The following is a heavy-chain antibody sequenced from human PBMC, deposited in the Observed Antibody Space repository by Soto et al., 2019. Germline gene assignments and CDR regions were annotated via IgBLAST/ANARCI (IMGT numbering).Heavy chain of an antibody. D-gene: IGHD4-17*01. Sequence: QVQLVESVGGVVQPGRSLRLSFAASGFTFSSYAMHWVRQAPGKGLEWVAVISYDGSNKYYADSVKGRFTISRDNSKNTLYLQMNSLRAEDTAVYYCARTTVTTRGKFDYWRQGTLVTVSS. CDR3: ARTTVTTRGKFDY. J-gene: IGHJ4*02. CDR1: GFTFSSYA. CDR2: ISYDGSNK. V-gene: IGHV3-30-3*01.